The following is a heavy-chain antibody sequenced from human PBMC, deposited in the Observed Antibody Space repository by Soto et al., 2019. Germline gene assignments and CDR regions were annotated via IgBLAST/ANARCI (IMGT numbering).Heavy chain of an antibody. CDR3: ARGGRGVNTIRALQIPLDY. Sequence: ASVKVSCKASGYTLPTHGISWVRQAPGQGLEWMGWINPYNGNTDYARKVQDRVTMTTDTSTNTAYMELRSLRSDDTAVYYCARGGRGVNTIRALQIPLDYWGQGTLVTVSS. V-gene: IGHV1-18*01. J-gene: IGHJ4*02. CDR2: INPYNGNT. CDR1: GYTLPTHG. D-gene: IGHD3-9*01.